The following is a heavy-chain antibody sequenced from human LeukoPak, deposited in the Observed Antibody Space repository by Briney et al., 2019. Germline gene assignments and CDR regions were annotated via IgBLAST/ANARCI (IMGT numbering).Heavy chain of an antibody. CDR1: GGSISTSNSY. Sequence: PSETLSLTCAVSGGSISTSNSYWGWIRRPPGKGLEWVGSIYYSGNTYYNPSLKSRVTISVDTSKNQFSLKLSSVTAADTAVYYCARLGIVVVPAAIDYWGQGTLVTVSS. CDR3: ARLGIVVVPAAIDY. D-gene: IGHD2-2*01. V-gene: IGHV4-39*01. J-gene: IGHJ4*02. CDR2: IYYSGNT.